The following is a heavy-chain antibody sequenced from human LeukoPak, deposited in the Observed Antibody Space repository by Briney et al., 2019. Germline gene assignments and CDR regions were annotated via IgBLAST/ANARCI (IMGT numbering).Heavy chain of an antibody. CDR3: ARDNTYYDILTGYYTGGQFFDY. CDR1: GYTFTIYG. Sequence: GASVKVSCKSSGYTFTIYGISWVRLAPGQGLEWMGWISAYNGNTNYAQKLQGRVTMTTDTSTSTAYMELRSLRSDDTAVYYCARDNTYYDILTGYYTGGQFFDYWGQGTLVTVSS. V-gene: IGHV1-18*01. J-gene: IGHJ4*02. D-gene: IGHD3-9*01. CDR2: ISAYNGNT.